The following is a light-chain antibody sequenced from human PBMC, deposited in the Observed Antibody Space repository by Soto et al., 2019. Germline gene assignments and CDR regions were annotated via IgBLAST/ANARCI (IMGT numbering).Light chain of an antibody. CDR3: QSADSSGTYQV. J-gene: IGLJ1*01. CDR2: KDS. Sequence: SYELTQPPSVSVSPGQTARITCSGDALPKQYAYWYQQKPGQAPVLVIYKDSERPSGIPERFSGSSSGTTVTLTISGVQAEDEADYYCQSADSSGTYQVFGTGTNSPS. CDR1: ALPKQY. V-gene: IGLV3-25*03.